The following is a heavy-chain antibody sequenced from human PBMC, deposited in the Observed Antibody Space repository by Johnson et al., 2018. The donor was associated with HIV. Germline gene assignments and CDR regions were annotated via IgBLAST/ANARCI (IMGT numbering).Heavy chain of an antibody. Sequence: VQLVESGGGLVQPGGSLRLSCAASGFTVSSNYMSWVRQAPGNGLEWVSVIYSGGGTYYEDSVKGRFTISRDNSKNTLYLQMNSLRPQDTAVYYCARTRQGAFDIWGQGTMVTVSS. CDR2: IYSGGGT. CDR3: ARTRQGAFDI. V-gene: IGHV3-66*02. D-gene: IGHD3-16*01. CDR1: GFTVSSNY. J-gene: IGHJ3*02.